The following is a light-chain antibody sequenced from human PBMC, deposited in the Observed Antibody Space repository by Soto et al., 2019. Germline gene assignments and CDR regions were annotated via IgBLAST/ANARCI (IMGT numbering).Light chain of an antibody. Sequence: QSALTQPASVSGSPGQSITISCTGTSSDVGNYNLVSWYQQHPGKAPKLIIYEVNKRPSGVSNRFSGSKSGNTASLTISGLQAEDEADYYCASWDGSLSGHVFGTGTKLTVL. CDR1: SSDVGNYNL. CDR3: ASWDGSLSGHV. J-gene: IGLJ1*01. CDR2: EVN. V-gene: IGLV2-23*02.